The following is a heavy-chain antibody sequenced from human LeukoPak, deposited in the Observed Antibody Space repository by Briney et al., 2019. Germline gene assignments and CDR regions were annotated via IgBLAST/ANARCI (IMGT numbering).Heavy chain of an antibody. D-gene: IGHD3-22*01. J-gene: IGHJ4*02. CDR2: ISYDGSNK. CDR3: ASSSIVVYY. CDR1: GFTFSSYA. V-gene: IGHV3-30-3*01. Sequence: GESLRLSCAASGFTFSSYAMHWVRQAPGKGLEWVAVISYDGSNKYYADSVKGRFTISRDNSKNTLYLQMNSLRAEDTAVYYCASSSIVVYYWGQGTLVTVSS.